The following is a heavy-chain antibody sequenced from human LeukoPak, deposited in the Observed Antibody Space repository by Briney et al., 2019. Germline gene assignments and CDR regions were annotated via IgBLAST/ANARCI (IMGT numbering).Heavy chain of an antibody. V-gene: IGHV4-31*03. D-gene: IGHD1-26*01. J-gene: IGHJ2*01. CDR1: GGSISSGGYY. CDR3: ARDGSTTAVGYWYFDL. Sequence: SSQTLSLTCTVSGGSISSGGYYWSWIRQHPGKGLEWIGYIYYSGSTNYNPSLKSRVTMSVDTSKNQFSLKLSSVTAADTAVYYCARDGSTTAVGYWYFDLWGRGTLVTVSS. CDR2: IYYSGST.